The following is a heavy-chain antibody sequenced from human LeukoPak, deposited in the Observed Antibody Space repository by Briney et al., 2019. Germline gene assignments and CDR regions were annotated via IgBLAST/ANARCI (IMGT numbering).Heavy chain of an antibody. D-gene: IGHD1-1*01. J-gene: IGHJ4*02. CDR1: GGAISTYY. CDR2: ILYSGTT. V-gene: IGHV4-59*01. CDR3: ARVGDWNDLVY. Sequence: SETLSLTCTVSGGAISTYYWTWIRQTPGKGLEWIGYILYSGTTTNYNPSLKSRVTISVDTSKNQFSLKLSSVTAADTAVYYCARVGDWNDLVYWGQGTLVTVSS.